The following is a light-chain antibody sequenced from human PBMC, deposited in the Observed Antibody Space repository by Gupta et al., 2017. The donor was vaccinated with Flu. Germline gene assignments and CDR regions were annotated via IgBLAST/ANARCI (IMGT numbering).Light chain of an antibody. CDR3: QQYETSPPT. Sequence: EIVLTQSPATVYLSPGEGATLSCGASRNIRSDYIAWYQVKPGLAPRLLIYDTSRRATGIPDRFSGSGSGRDFTLTLRALEPEDFAVYSCQQYETSPPTFGQGTRVEI. CDR2: DTS. CDR1: RNIRSDY. J-gene: IGKJ1*01. V-gene: IGKV3D-20*01.